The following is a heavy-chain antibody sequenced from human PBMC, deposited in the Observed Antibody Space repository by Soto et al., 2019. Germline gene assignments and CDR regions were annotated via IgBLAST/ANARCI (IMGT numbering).Heavy chain of an antibody. CDR3: ARVPPPGY. CDR2: IYHSGST. Sequence: QLQLQESGSGLVKPSQTLSLTCAVSGGSISSGGYSWSWIRQPPGKGLECIGYIYHSGSTYSNPSRNSRLTISVARSNNQFSLTLSSVTAADTAVHYRARVPPPGYWGQGTLVTVSS. J-gene: IGHJ4*02. V-gene: IGHV4-30-2*01. CDR1: GGSISSGGYS.